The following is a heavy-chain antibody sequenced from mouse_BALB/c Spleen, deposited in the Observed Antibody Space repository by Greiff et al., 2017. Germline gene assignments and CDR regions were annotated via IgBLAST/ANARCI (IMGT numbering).Heavy chain of an antibody. J-gene: IGHJ4*01. D-gene: IGHD2-14*01. Sequence: EVQLQQSGAELVKPGASVKLSCTASGFNIKDTYMHWVKQRPEQGLEWIGRIDPANGNTKYDPKFQGKATITADASSNTAYLQLSSLTSEDTAVYYCARVPYRYDYAMDYWGQGTSVTVSS. V-gene: IGHV14-3*02. CDR1: GFNIKDTY. CDR2: IDPANGNT. CDR3: ARVPYRYDYAMDY.